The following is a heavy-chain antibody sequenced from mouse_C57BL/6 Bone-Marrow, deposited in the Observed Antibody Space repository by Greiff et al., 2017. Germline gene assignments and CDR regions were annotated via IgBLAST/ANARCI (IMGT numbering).Heavy chain of an antibody. V-gene: IGHV1-82*01. D-gene: IGHD1-1*01. CDR3: ARENYYGSKGY. CDR1: GYAFSSSW. Sequence: QVQLQQSGPELVKPGASVKISCKASGYAFSSSWMNWVKQRPGKGLEWIGRIYPGDGDTNYNGKFKGKATLTADKSSSTAYMQLSSLTSEDSAVYFCARENYYGSKGYWGQGTTLTVSS. CDR2: IYPGDGDT. J-gene: IGHJ2*01.